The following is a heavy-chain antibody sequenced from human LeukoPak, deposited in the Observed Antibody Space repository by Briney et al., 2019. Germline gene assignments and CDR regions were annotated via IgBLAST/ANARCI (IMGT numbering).Heavy chain of an antibody. Sequence: GGSLRLSCAASGFTFSSYGMHWVRQAPGKGLEWVAFIRYDGSNKYYADSVKGRFTISRDNSKNTLYLQMNSLRAEDTAVYYCARDSPLVATIQPIFDYWGQGTLVTVSS. D-gene: IGHD5-12*01. CDR3: ARDSPLVATIQPIFDY. CDR1: GFTFSSYG. J-gene: IGHJ4*02. CDR2: IRYDGSNK. V-gene: IGHV3-30*02.